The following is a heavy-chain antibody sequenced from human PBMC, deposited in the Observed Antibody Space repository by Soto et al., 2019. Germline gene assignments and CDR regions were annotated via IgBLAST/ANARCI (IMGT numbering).Heavy chain of an antibody. V-gene: IGHV3-23*01. CDR3: AKGGRCSSTSCQYFDY. D-gene: IGHD2-2*01. J-gene: IGHJ4*02. CDR1: GSPFSSFA. CDR2: ISGSGGST. Sequence: EVQLLESGGGLVQPGGSLGLSCAAFGSPFSSFALSWVGRPPGKGLEWVPAISGSGGSTYYADSVKGRFTISRDNSKNTLYLQMNSLRAEDTAVYYCAKGGRCSSTSCQYFDYWGQGTLVTVSS.